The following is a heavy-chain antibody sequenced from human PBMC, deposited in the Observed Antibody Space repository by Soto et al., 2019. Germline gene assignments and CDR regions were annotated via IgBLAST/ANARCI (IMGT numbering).Heavy chain of an antibody. CDR2: ISGYNGNT. CDR1: GYTFTSYG. V-gene: IGHV1-18*01. CDR3: ARDVRPRAFRDAFDI. D-gene: IGHD3-10*02. J-gene: IGHJ3*02. Sequence: QVHLVQSGGEVKKPGASVKVSCKASGYTFTSYGISWVRQAPGQGLEWMGWISGYNGNTNYAQKFQGRVTMTTDTSTSIADMELRSLRSDDTALYYRARDVRPRAFRDAFDIWGQGTMVTVSS.